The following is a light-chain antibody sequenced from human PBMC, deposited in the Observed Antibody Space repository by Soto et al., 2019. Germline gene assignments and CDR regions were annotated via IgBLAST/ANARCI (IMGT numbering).Light chain of an antibody. CDR3: QQLNDYPIT. J-gene: IGKJ5*01. CDR2: AAS. CDR1: QSISHW. Sequence: DIQMTQSPATLSASVGDSVTITCRASQSISHWLAWYQQKPGKAPKFLIYAASTLQSGVPSRFSGSGSGTEFTLTIISLQPEDFATYYCQQLNDYPITFGQGTRLEIK. V-gene: IGKV1-5*01.